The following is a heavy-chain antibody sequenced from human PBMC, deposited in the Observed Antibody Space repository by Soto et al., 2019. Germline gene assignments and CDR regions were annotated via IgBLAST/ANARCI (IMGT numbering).Heavy chain of an antibody. Sequence: SETLSLTCTVSGGSITRSNYYWGWIRQPPGKSLEWIGTFYYSGSTHYNPSLKSRVTISVDRSKNQFSLKLSSVTAADTAVYYCANVPGHFDYWGQGLLVTVSS. D-gene: IGHD2-2*01. CDR2: FYYSGST. V-gene: IGHV4-39*01. CDR3: ANVPGHFDY. J-gene: IGHJ4*02. CDR1: GGSITRSNYY.